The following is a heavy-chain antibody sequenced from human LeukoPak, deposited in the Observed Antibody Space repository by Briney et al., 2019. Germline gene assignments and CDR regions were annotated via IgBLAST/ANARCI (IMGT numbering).Heavy chain of an antibody. CDR3: ARVPETYYDFWSGYGTNDY. CDR1: GYTFNRYG. Sequence: ASVKVSCKASGYTFNRYGILWVRQAPGQGLEWMGWISAHNGNTNYAQKLQGRVTMTTDTSTSAAYVELRSLRSDDTAVYYCARVPETYYDFWSGYGTNDYWGQGTLVTVSS. J-gene: IGHJ4*02. D-gene: IGHD3-3*01. V-gene: IGHV1-18*04. CDR2: ISAHNGNT.